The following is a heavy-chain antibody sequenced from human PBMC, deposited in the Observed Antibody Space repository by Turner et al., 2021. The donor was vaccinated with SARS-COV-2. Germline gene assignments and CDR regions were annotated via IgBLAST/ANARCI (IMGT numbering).Heavy chain of an antibody. Sequence: QLQLQESGPGLVKPSETLSLTCTVSGGSISSSTYYWGWIRQPPGKGLEWIGSIYYSGSTYYNASLKSRVTISGDTSKNQFSLKLSSVTAADTAVYYCARQSEWELLGDLDAFDIWGQGTMVTVSS. CDR3: ARQSEWELLGDLDAFDI. CDR2: IYYSGST. V-gene: IGHV4-39*01. J-gene: IGHJ3*02. CDR1: GGSISSSTYY. D-gene: IGHD1-26*01.